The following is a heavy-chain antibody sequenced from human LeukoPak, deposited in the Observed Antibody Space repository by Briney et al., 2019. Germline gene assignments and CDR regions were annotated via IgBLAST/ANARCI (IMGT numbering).Heavy chain of an antibody. CDR3: AKVGPLSSTTGLGTDY. Sequence: ASVKVSCKASGYTFTSYDINWVRQATGQGLEWMGWMNPNSGNTGYAQKFQGRVTMTRNTSISTAYMELNSLRAEDTAVYYCAKVGPLSSTTGLGTDYWGQGTLVTVSS. V-gene: IGHV1-8*01. J-gene: IGHJ4*02. CDR2: MNPNSGNT. CDR1: GYTFTSYD. D-gene: IGHD2/OR15-2a*01.